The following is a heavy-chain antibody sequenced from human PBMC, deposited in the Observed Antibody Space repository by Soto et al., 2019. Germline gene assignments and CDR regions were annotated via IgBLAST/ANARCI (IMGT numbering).Heavy chain of an antibody. Sequence: LRLSCAASGFPFSTSGILWLRQPPGEGLEWVSAIGPTANTNYRDFVKGRFTISRDNSRNTVFLQMSALRPEDTALYYCAIARHCSSAACPAAEWGQGTLVTVSS. J-gene: IGHJ4*02. D-gene: IGHD2-2*01. CDR3: AIARHCSSAACPAAE. V-gene: IGHV3-23*05. CDR1: GFPFSTSG. CDR2: IGPTANT.